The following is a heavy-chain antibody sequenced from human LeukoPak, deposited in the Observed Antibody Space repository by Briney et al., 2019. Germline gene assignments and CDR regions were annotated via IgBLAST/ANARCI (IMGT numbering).Heavy chain of an antibody. D-gene: IGHD3-3*01. CDR1: GGSISSYY. J-gene: IGHJ4*02. CDR3: AKDRVDFWSGEKNDY. Sequence: ETLSLTCTVSGGSISSYYWSWVRPAPGKGLEWVSAISGSVGSTYYAGSVKGRFTISRDNSKNTLYLQMNSLRAEGTAVYYCAKDRVDFWSGEKNDYWGQGTLVTVSS. CDR2: ISGSVGST. V-gene: IGHV3-23*01.